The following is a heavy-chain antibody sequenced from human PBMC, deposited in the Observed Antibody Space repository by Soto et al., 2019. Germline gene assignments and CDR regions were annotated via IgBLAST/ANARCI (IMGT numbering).Heavy chain of an antibody. D-gene: IGHD3-9*01. Sequence: SETLSLTCTVSGGSLSSYYWTWIRQSPGKGLEWIGYVYFSGNTNYNPSLKSRVTISIDTSKNQISLKLTSATAADTAVYYCARGVGSSPPRYWGRGTLVTVSS. J-gene: IGHJ4*02. CDR1: GGSLSSYY. CDR3: ARGVGSSPPRY. CDR2: VYFSGNT. V-gene: IGHV4-59*01.